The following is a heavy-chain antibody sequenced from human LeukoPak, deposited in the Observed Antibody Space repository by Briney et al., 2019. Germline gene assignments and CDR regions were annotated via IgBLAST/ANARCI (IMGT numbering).Heavy chain of an antibody. J-gene: IGHJ4*02. CDR2: ISGSGVST. D-gene: IGHD4-23*01. CDR3: AREVYGGIDY. CDR1: GFTFSSHA. Sequence: PGGSLRLSCAASGFTFSSHAMSWVRQAPGKGLEWVSVISGSGVSTYYADSVKGRFTISRDNSKNTLFLQMNGLGAEDTAVYYCAREVYGGIDYWGQGTLVTVSS. V-gene: IGHV3-23*01.